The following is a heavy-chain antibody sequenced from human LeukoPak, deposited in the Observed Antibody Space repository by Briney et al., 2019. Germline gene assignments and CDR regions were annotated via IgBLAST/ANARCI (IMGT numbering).Heavy chain of an antibody. CDR3: ARGGRGYSYGGAFDI. Sequence: PGGSLTPSCPPSAFTLSSYSMNWDRQAQGKVMEWDSYISSSSSTIYYADSVKGRFTISRDNAKNSLYLQMNSLRAEDTAVYYCARGGRGYSYGGAFDIWGQGTMVTVSS. V-gene: IGHV3-48*01. D-gene: IGHD5-18*01. J-gene: IGHJ3*02. CDR2: ISSSSSTI. CDR1: AFTLSSYS.